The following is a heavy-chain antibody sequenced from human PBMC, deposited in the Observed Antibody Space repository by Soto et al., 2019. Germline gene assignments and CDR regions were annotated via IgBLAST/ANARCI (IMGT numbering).Heavy chain of an antibody. V-gene: IGHV1-46*01. Sequence: GASVKVSCKASGYTFTSYYMHWVRQAPGQGLEWMGVIEPSGGSRSYTQKFQGRFTISRDNSKNTLYLQMGSLRAEDMAVYYCARDPGRSGYSGYFDPWGQGTLVTVSS. CDR1: GYTFTSYY. D-gene: IGHD5-12*01. J-gene: IGHJ5*02. CDR3: ARDPGRSGYSGYFDP. CDR2: IEPSGGSR.